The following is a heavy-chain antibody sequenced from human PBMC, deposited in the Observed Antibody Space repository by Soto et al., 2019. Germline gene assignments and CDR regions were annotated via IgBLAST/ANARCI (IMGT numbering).Heavy chain of an antibody. D-gene: IGHD3-10*01. CDR1: GGTFSSYA. Sequence: QVQLVQSGAEVKKPGSSVKVSCKASGGTFSSYAISWVRQAHGQGLEWMGGIIPIFGTANYAQKFQGRVTITADESTSTAYMELSSLRSEDTAVYYCARGDHYYGSGLLGDYFDYWGHGTLVTVSS. V-gene: IGHV1-69*01. J-gene: IGHJ4*01. CDR2: IIPIFGTA. CDR3: ARGDHYYGSGLLGDYFDY.